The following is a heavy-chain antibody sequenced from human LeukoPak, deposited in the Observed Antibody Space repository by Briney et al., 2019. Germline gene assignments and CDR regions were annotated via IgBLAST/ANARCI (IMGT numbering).Heavy chain of an antibody. CDR2: IYYSGST. CDR3: ARHTNSYYDFWSGYLFPVAPTNSLMDV. V-gene: IGHV4-39*01. J-gene: IGHJ6*02. CDR1: GGSISSSSYY. D-gene: IGHD3-3*01. Sequence: SETLSLTCTVSGGSISSSSYYWGWIRQPPGKGLEWIGSIYYSGSTYYNPSLKSRVTISVDTSKNQFSLKLSSVTAADTAVYYCARHTNSYYDFWSGYLFPVAPTNSLMDVWGQGTTVTVSS.